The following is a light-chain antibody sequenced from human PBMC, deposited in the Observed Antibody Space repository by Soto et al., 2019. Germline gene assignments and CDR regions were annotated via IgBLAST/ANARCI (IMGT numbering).Light chain of an antibody. J-gene: IGLJ1*01. CDR3: SSYTSSILDA. V-gene: IGLV2-14*01. Sequence: QSVLTQPASVSGSLGQSITISCTGTSNDVGGYNYVSWYQQYPGKAPRLMLYEVSIRPSGIPNRFSGSKSGNTASLTISGLQAEDEADYYCSSYTSSILDALGSGTKVTVL. CDR2: EVS. CDR1: SNDVGGYNY.